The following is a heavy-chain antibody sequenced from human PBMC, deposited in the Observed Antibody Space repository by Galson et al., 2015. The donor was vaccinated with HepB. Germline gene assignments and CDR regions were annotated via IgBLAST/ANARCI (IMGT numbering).Heavy chain of an antibody. CDR2: ISGSGTNT. J-gene: IGHJ4*02. CDR1: GFTFGSYA. CDR3: AKDQDDYVWGSYRYIGNFDY. D-gene: IGHD3-16*02. Sequence: SLRLSCAASGFTFGSYAMSWVRQAPGKGLEWVSTISGSGTNTYYADSVKGRFTISRHNSKNTLYLQMNSLRAEDTAVYYCAKDQDDYVWGSYRYIGNFDYWGQGTLVTVSS. V-gene: IGHV3-23*01.